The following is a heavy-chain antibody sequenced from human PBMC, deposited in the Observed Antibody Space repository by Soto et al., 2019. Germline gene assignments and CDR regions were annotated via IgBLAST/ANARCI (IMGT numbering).Heavy chain of an antibody. V-gene: IGHV3-21*01. Sequence: EVQLVGSGGGLVKPGGSLRLSCAASGFTFSSYSMNWVRQVPGKGLEWVSSISSSSSYIYYADSVNGRFTISRDNAKNSLYLQMNSLRAEDTAVYYCARGRQQLVLSYYYGMDVWGQGTTVTVSS. D-gene: IGHD6-13*01. CDR2: ISSSSSYI. CDR1: GFTFSSYS. J-gene: IGHJ6*02. CDR3: ARGRQQLVLSYYYGMDV.